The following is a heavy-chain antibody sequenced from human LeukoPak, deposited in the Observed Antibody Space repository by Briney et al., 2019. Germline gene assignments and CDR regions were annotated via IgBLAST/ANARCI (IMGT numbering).Heavy chain of an antibody. CDR3: ARYTARPEYYFDY. Sequence: PSETLSLTCTVSGGSISSYYWSWIRQPPGKGLEWIGYIYYSGSTNYNPSLKIRVTISVDTSKNQFSLKLSSVTAADTAVYYCARYTARPEYYFDYWGQGTLVTVSS. CDR2: IYYSGST. CDR1: GGSISSYY. V-gene: IGHV4-59*01. J-gene: IGHJ4*02. D-gene: IGHD6-6*01.